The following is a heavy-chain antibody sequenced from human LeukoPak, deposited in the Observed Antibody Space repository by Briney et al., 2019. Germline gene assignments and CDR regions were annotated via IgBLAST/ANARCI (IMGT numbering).Heavy chain of an antibody. V-gene: IGHV3-23*01. CDR2: ISGSGGST. D-gene: IGHD5-18*01. J-gene: IGHJ4*02. CDR1: GFTFSRYA. Sequence: GGSLRLSCAASGFTFSRYAMSWVRQAPGKGLEWVSAISGSGGSTSYVDSVKGRFTISRDNSKNTLYLQMNSLRAEDTAVYYCARDLRYNFDYWGQGTLVTVSS. CDR3: ARDLRYNFDY.